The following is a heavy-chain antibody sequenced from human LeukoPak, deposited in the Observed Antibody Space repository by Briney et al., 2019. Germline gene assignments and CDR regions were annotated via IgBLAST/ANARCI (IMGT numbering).Heavy chain of an antibody. CDR2: IYTSGST. V-gene: IGHV4-4*07. J-gene: IGHJ6*03. CDR3: ARVGSYSHLYYYYYYMDV. Sequence: SETLSLTCTVSVGSISSYYWSWIRQPAGKGLGWIGRIYTSGSTNYNPSLKSRVNLSVETSKNQLSLKLSSVTAADTAVYYCARVGSYSHLYYYYYYMDVWGKGTTVTVSS. CDR1: VGSISSYY. D-gene: IGHD2-21*01.